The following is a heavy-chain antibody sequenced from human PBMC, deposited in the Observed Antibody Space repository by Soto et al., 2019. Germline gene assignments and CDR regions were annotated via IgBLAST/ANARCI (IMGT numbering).Heavy chain of an antibody. CDR3: TTDSYITSIIVRFDY. V-gene: IGHV3-15*01. CDR1: GFTFSSYA. Sequence: GGSLRLSCAASGFTFSSYAMSWVRQAPGKGLEWVGRVKSKNDGGTTDFAAPVKGRFAISRDDSKNMVYLEMNSLQTEDTAIYYCTTDSYITSIIVRFDYWGHGTLVTSPQ. J-gene: IGHJ4*01. CDR2: VKSKNDGGTT. D-gene: IGHD3-22*01.